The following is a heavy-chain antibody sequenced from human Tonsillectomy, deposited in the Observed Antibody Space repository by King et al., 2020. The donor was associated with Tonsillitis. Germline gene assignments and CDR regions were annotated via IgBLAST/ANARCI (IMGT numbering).Heavy chain of an antibody. D-gene: IGHD6-13*01. Sequence: VQLVESGGGLVQPGGSLRLSCTASGFTFSSYSMNWVRQAPGKGLEWVSFISGSSSRIYYTDSVKGRFTISRDNVENSMYLQMNSLRAEDTAVYYCAREEPAALAFDVWGQGTMVTVSS. CDR3: AREEPAALAFDV. J-gene: IGHJ3*01. CDR1: GFTFSSYS. V-gene: IGHV3-48*01. CDR2: ISGSSSRI.